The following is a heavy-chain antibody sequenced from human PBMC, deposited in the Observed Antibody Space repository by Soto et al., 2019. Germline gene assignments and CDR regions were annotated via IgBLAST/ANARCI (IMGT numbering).Heavy chain of an antibody. D-gene: IGHD3-16*01. CDR2: ISYDGSIK. J-gene: IGHJ4*02. V-gene: IGHV3-30-3*01. CDR3: ASAYEGDYFDY. CDR1: GFTFSSYA. Sequence: QVQLVESGGGVVQPGRSLRLSCAASGFTFSSYAIHWVRQAPGKGLEWVAVISYDGSIKYYADSVKGRFTISRDNSKNTLYLQMNSLRAEDTAVYYCASAYEGDYFDYWGQGTLVTVSS.